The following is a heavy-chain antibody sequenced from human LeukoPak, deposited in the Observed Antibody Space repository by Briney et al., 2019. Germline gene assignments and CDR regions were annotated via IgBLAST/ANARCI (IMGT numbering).Heavy chain of an antibody. V-gene: IGHV4-31*03. D-gene: IGHD3-10*01. CDR2: MNNRGTS. CDR1: GVSTSSGDYY. CDR3: TRIPTHYYGSGSYYGYFDS. Sequence: SETLSLTCTVSGVSTSSGDYYWNWIRQHPGKGLEWIGYMNNRGTSNYNPSLRSRVTISVDTSNNQFSLRLSSVTAADTAVYYCTRIPTHYYGSGSYYGYFDSWGQGTLVTVSS. J-gene: IGHJ4*02.